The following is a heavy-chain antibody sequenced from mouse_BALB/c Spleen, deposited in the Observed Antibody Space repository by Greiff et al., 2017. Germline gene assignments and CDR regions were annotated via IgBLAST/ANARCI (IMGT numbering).Heavy chain of an antibody. CDR1: GYTFTDYV. J-gene: IGHJ3*01. CDR2: IYPGSGST. V-gene: IGHV1-77*01. CDR3: ARDGSYAFFAY. Sequence: QVQLQQSGPELVKPGASVKMSCKASGYTFTDYVISWVKQRTGQGLEWIGEIYPGSGSTYYNEKFKGKATLTADKSSNTAYMQLSSLTSEDSAVYFCARDGSYAFFAYWGQGTLVTVSA. D-gene: IGHD1-1*01.